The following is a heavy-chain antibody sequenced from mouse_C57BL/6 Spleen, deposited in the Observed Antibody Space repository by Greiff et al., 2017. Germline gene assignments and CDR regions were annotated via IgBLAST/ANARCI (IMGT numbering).Heavy chain of an antibody. CDR2: INPNNGGT. CDR3: ARGDIYYGSSYYAMDY. CDR1: GYTFTDYY. V-gene: IGHV1-26*01. D-gene: IGHD1-1*01. Sequence: EVQLQQSGPELVKPGASVKISCKASGYTFTDYYMNWVKQSHGKSLEWIGDINPNNGGTSYNQKFKGKATLTVDKSSSTAYMELRSLTSEDSAVYYCARGDIYYGSSYYAMDYWGQGTSVTVSS. J-gene: IGHJ4*01.